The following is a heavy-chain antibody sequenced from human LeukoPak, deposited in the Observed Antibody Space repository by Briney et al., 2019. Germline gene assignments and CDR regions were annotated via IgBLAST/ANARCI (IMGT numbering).Heavy chain of an antibody. CDR3: ARGKVVVVPAAMGNYYMDV. D-gene: IGHD2-2*01. CDR2: INDSGSTI. CDR1: GFTFSSYE. V-gene: IGHV3-48*03. Sequence: GSLRLSCAASGFTFSSYEMNWVRQAPGKGLEWVSYINDSGSTIYYADPVKGRFTISRDNAKNSLYLQMNSLRAEDTAVYYCARGKVVVVPAAMGNYYMDVWGKGTTVTVSS. J-gene: IGHJ6*03.